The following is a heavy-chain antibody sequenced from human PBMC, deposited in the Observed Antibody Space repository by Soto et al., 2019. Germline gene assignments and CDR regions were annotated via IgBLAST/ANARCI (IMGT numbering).Heavy chain of an antibody. CDR1: GYTFTSYA. V-gene: IGHV1-3*05. J-gene: IGHJ4*02. CDR3: ARGPTVTPFDY. CDR2: INAGNGNT. D-gene: IGHD4-17*01. Sequence: QVQLVQSGAEEKKPGASVKVSCKASGYTFTSYAMHWVRQAPGQRLEWMGWINAGNGNTKYSQKFQGRVTITRDTSASTAYMELSSRRSEDTAVYYCARGPTVTPFDYWGQGTLVTVSS.